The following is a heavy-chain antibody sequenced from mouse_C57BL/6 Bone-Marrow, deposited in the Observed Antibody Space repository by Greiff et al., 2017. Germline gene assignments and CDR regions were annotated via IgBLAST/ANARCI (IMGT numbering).Heavy chain of an antibody. CDR3: ARDTTVVVPSWYFDV. CDR1: GYTFTSYW. D-gene: IGHD1-1*01. Sequence: QVQLQQPGAELVKPGASVKLSCKASGYTFTSYWMQWVKQRPGQGLEWIGEIDPSDSYTNYNQKFKGKATLTVDTSSSTAYMQLSSLTSEDSAVYYCARDTTVVVPSWYFDVWGTGTTVTVSS. CDR2: IDPSDSYT. J-gene: IGHJ1*03. V-gene: IGHV1-50*01.